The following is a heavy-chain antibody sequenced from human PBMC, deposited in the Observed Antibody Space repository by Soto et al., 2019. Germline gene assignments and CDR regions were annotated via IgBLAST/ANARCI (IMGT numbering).Heavy chain of an antibody. Sequence: GGSLRLSCAASGFTVSSNYMSWVRQAPGKGLEWVSVIYSGGSTYYADSVKGRFTISRHNSKNTLYLQMNSLRAEDTAVYYWARGETGYSSSWYAFDIWGQGTMVTVSS. CDR3: ARGETGYSSSWYAFDI. J-gene: IGHJ3*02. D-gene: IGHD6-13*01. CDR1: GFTVSSNY. CDR2: IYSGGST. V-gene: IGHV3-53*04.